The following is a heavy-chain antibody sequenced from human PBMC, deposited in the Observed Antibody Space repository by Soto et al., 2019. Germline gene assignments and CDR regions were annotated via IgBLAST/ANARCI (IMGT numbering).Heavy chain of an antibody. V-gene: IGHV3-7*01. CDR3: AREYDFWSGPADY. Sequence: PGGSLRLSCAASGFTFSSYWMSWVRQAPGKGLEWVANIKQDGSEKYYVDSVKGRFTISRDNAKNSLYLQMNSLRAEDTAVYYCAREYDFWSGPADYWGQGTLVTVSS. CDR1: GFTFSSYW. CDR2: IKQDGSEK. D-gene: IGHD3-3*01. J-gene: IGHJ4*02.